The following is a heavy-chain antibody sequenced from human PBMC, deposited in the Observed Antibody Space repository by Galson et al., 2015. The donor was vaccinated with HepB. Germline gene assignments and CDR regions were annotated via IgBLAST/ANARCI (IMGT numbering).Heavy chain of an antibody. CDR2: ISSSSSTI. CDR1: GFTFSSYS. CDR3: AREITIFGVVTDYYYYYGMDV. V-gene: IGHV3-48*01. D-gene: IGHD3-3*01. J-gene: IGHJ6*02. Sequence: SLRLSCAASGFTFSSYSMNWVRQAPGKGLEWVSYISSSSSTIYYADSVKGRFTISRDNSKNTLYLQMNSLRAEDTAVYYCAREITIFGVVTDYYYYYGMDVWGQGTTVTVSS.